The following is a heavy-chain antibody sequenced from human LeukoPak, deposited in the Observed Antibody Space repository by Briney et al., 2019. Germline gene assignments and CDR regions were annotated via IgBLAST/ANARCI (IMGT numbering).Heavy chain of an antibody. Sequence: PGGSLRLSCAASGFTFSSYEMNWVRQAPGKGLEWVSYISSSGSTIYYADSVKGRFTISRDNAKNSLYLQMNSLRAEDTAVYYCAKDDYYDTGGYRDWGQGTLVTVSS. V-gene: IGHV3-48*03. J-gene: IGHJ4*02. CDR1: GFTFSSYE. D-gene: IGHD3-22*01. CDR2: ISSSGSTI. CDR3: AKDDYYDTGGYRD.